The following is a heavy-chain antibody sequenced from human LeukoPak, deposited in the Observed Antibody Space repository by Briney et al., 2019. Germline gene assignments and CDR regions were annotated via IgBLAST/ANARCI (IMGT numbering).Heavy chain of an antibody. CDR1: RFTFSTYS. J-gene: IGHJ4*02. CDR2: ISTSSSYI. D-gene: IGHD2-15*01. Sequence: GGSLRLSCAASRFTFSTYSMNWVRQAPGKGLEWVSFISTSSSYIYYADSVKGRFTISRDNARNSLYLQMNSLRAEDTAVYYCARDREVYCSGGSCQNFDYWGQGTLVTVSS. CDR3: ARDREVYCSGGSCQNFDY. V-gene: IGHV3-21*01.